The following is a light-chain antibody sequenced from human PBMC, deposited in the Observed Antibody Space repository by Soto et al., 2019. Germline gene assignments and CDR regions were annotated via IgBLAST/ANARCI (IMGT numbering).Light chain of an antibody. J-gene: IGLJ1*01. V-gene: IGLV2-14*03. CDR3: NSYRTVSTYV. CDR2: DVG. Sequence: QSVLTQPASVSGSPGQSITIACTGTSSDIGGYNFVSWYQHHPGKAPKLLIYDVGNRPSGVSNRFSGSKSGNTASLTISGLQAEDEAHYYCNSYRTVSTYVFGTGTKLTVL. CDR1: SSDIGGYNF.